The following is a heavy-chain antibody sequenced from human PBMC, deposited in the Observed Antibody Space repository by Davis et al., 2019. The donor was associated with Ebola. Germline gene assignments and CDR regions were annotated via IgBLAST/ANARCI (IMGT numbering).Heavy chain of an antibody. CDR3: ETLRRTITGMDDGFDI. Sequence: GESLKISCKGSGFRLSSHWIARVRQMPGKGLEWKGIIFTGDSDTRYTPSFRCQVTISADKSFKTAFLKWSSLKASDTARYYCETLRRTITGMDDGFDIWGQGTMVTVSS. CDR2: IFTGDSDT. V-gene: IGHV5-51*01. J-gene: IGHJ3*02. CDR1: GFRLSSHW. D-gene: IGHD1-20*01.